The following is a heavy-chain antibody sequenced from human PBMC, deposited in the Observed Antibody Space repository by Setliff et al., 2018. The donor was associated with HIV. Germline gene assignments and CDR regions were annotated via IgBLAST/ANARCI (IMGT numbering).Heavy chain of an antibody. CDR3: ASIYNWNSDY. V-gene: IGHV3-33*04. J-gene: IGHJ4*02. CDR1: GLNVTRCD. Sequence: GGSLRLSCAASGLNVTRCDMHWVRQAPGKGLHWLAVYWFDGNNRRYSASVKGRFTVSRDNAKNTLYLQMNSLRAEDTAVYYWASIYNWNSDYWGQGTLVTVSS. CDR2: YWFDGNNR. D-gene: IGHD1-20*01.